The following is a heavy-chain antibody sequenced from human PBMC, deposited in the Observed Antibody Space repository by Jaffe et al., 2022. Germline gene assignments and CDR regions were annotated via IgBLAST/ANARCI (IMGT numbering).Heavy chain of an antibody. D-gene: IGHD2-15*01. CDR2: INPNSGGT. CDR1: GYTFTGYY. CDR3: VCLSPPYCSGGSCHHPQGEPDAFDI. J-gene: IGHJ3*02. Sequence: QVQLVQSGAEVKKPGASVKVSCKASGYTFTGYYMHWVRQAPGQGLEWMGWINPNSGGTNYAQKFQGRVTMTRDTSISTAYMELSRLRSDDTAVYYCVCLSPPYCSGGSCHHPQGEPDAFDIWGQGTMVTVSS. V-gene: IGHV1-2*02.